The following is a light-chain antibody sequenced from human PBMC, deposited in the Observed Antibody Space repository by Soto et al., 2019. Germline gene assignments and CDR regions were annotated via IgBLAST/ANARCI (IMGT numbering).Light chain of an antibody. J-gene: IGKJ2*01. CDR2: GAS. Sequence: EIVLTQSPGTLSLSPGERATLSCRASQSVSSSYLAWYQQKPGQAPRFLIYGASSRATGIPDRFSGSGSGTDFTLTISRLEPEDFAVYYGQQYGSPPPYTFGQGTKLEIK. CDR1: QSVSSSY. V-gene: IGKV3-20*01. CDR3: QQYGSPPPYT.